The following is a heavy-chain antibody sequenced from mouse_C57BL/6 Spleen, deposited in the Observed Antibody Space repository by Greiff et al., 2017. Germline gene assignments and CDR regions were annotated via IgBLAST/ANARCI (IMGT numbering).Heavy chain of an antibody. CDR2: IDPSDSET. Sequence: QVQLQQPGAELVRPGSSVKLSCKASGYTFTSYWMRWVKQRPIQGLEWIGNIDPSDSETHYNQKFKDKATLTVDKSSSTAYMQLSSLTSEDSAVYYCARGDSNYRFAYWGQGTLVTVSA. V-gene: IGHV1-52*01. CDR1: GYTFTSYW. J-gene: IGHJ3*01. D-gene: IGHD2-5*01. CDR3: ARGDSNYRFAY.